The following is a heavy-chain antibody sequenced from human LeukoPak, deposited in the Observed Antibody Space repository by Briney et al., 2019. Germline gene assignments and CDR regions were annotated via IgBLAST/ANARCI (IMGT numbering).Heavy chain of an antibody. D-gene: IGHD3-10*01. CDR3: ARDEAFYYGSGSLRNGMDV. Sequence: GASVKVSCKASGYTFTSYGISWVRQAPGQGLEWMGWISAHNGNTNYAQKLQGRVTMTTDTSTSTAYMELRSLRSDDTAVYYCARDEAFYYGSGSLRNGMDVWGKGTTVTVSS. CDR1: GYTFTSYG. J-gene: IGHJ6*04. V-gene: IGHV1-18*04. CDR2: ISAHNGNT.